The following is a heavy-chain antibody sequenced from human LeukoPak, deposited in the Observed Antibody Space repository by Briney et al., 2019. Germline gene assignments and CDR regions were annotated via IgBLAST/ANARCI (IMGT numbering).Heavy chain of an antibody. CDR2: ISWNSGSI. D-gene: IGHD5-18*01. J-gene: IGHJ4*02. V-gene: IGHV3-9*01. CDR3: AKDRRARDTGGFDY. CDR1: GFTFDDYA. Sequence: PGGSLRLSCAASGFTFDDYAMQWVRQAPGKGLEWVSGISWNSGSIGYADSVKGRFTISRDNAKNFLYLQMNSLRAEDTALYYCAKDRRARDTGGFDYWGQGTLVTVSS.